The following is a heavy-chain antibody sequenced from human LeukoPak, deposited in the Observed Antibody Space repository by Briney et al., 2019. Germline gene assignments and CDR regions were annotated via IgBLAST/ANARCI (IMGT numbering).Heavy chain of an antibody. D-gene: IGHD3-10*01. J-gene: IGHJ4*02. CDR3: ATRYASGPIADY. Sequence: GGSLRLSCAASGFSFDDFAMHWVRQAPGKGLEWVSGITWNGGTIDYADSVKGRFTVSRDNAKNSLYLQMNSLRAEDTALYYCATRYASGPIADYWGQGTLVTVSS. V-gene: IGHV3-9*01. CDR2: ITWNGGTI. CDR1: GFSFDDFA.